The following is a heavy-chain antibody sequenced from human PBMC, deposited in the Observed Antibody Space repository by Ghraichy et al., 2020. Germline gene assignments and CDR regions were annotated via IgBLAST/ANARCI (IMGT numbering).Heavy chain of an antibody. CDR1: GGSFSGYY. Sequence: SETLSLTCAVYGGSFSGYYWSWIRQPPGKGLEWIGEINHSGSTNYNPSLKSRVTISVDTSKNQFSLKLSSVTAADTAVYYCARERRKGAYSSSWYRHYYYGMDVWGQGTTVTVSS. V-gene: IGHV4-34*01. CDR3: ARERRKGAYSSSWYRHYYYGMDV. J-gene: IGHJ6*02. CDR2: INHSGST. D-gene: IGHD6-13*01.